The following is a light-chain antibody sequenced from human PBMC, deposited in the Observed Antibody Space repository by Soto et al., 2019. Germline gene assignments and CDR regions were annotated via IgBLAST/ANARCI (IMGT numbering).Light chain of an antibody. V-gene: IGKV1-39*01. CDR3: QQSLSTLLT. CDR2: GAS. J-gene: IGKJ4*01. Sequence: DIQMTQSPSSLSASVVDRVTITCLASQSISGYLNWYQQKPGKAPKVLISGASTLHNGVPSRFSGRGSGTDFTLTISSLQPEDVATYYCQQSLSTLLTFGGGTKVDIK. CDR1: QSISGY.